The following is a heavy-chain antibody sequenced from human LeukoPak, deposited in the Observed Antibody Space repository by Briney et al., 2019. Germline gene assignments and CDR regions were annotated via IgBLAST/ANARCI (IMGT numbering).Heavy chain of an antibody. CDR1: GYTITSYY. J-gene: IGHJ4*02. CDR3: AREAITIFGVARSFDY. Sequence: GASVKVSCKASGYTITSYYMHWVRQAPGQGLEWMGIINPSGGSTSYAQKFQGRVTMTRDTSTSTVYMELSSLRSEDTAVYYCAREAITIFGVARSFDYWGQGTLVTVSS. V-gene: IGHV1-46*01. D-gene: IGHD3-3*01. CDR2: INPSGGST.